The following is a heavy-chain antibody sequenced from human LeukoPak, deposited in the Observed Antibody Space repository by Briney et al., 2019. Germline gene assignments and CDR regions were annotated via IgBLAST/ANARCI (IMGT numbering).Heavy chain of an antibody. CDR3: ARAYRGSSYRP. CDR1: GYSFTSYY. CDR2: MNPSGGST. Sequence: ESLSPSCKVSGYSFTSYYMHWVRQPPGQGLEWMGIMNPSGGSTSYAQQFQGRATKHRDPCTRTVYMGLSSVRSEHTAVYYCARAYRGSSYRPWGQGTLVTVSS. V-gene: IGHV1-46*01. D-gene: IGHD1-26*01. J-gene: IGHJ5*02.